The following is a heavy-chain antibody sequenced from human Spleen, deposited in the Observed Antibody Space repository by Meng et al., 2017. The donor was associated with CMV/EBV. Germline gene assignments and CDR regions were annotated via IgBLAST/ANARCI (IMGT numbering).Heavy chain of an antibody. CDR1: GGSISSSSYY. CDR2: IYYSGST. J-gene: IGHJ5*02. D-gene: IGHD6-19*01. CDR3: ARDQWAVAGTALDP. Sequence: QVQLQESGPGLVKPSVTLSLTCTVSGGSISSSSYYWGWIRQPPGKGLEWIGSIYYSGSTYYNPSLKSRVTISVDTSKNQFSLKLSSVTAADTAVYYCARDQWAVAGTALDPWGQGTLVTVSS. V-gene: IGHV4-39*07.